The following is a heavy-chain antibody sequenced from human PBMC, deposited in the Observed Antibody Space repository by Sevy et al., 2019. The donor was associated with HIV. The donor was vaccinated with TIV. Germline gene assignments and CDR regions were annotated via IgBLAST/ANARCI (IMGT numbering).Heavy chain of an antibody. D-gene: IGHD6-19*01. CDR3: ARSIAVAGPDAFDI. Sequence: GGSLRLSCAASGFTFSSYAMHRVRQAPGKGLEWVAVISYDRSNKYYADSVKGRFTISRDNSKNTLYLQMNSLRAEDTAVYYCARSIAVAGPDAFDIWGQGTMVTVSS. J-gene: IGHJ3*02. V-gene: IGHV3-30-3*01. CDR2: ISYDRSNK. CDR1: GFTFSSYA.